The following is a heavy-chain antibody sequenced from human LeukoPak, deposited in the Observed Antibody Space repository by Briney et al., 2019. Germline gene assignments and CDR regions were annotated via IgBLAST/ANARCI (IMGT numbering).Heavy chain of an antibody. V-gene: IGHV1-2*06. J-gene: IGHJ4*02. D-gene: IGHD6-19*01. CDR1: GYTFTAYF. CDR3: ARDVTVGYNSGWYDY. Sequence: ASVKVSCKPSGYTFTAYFIHWVRQAPGQGLEWMGRVNPNNGGTNYGQRFQGRVTMTRDTSISTAYMELSSLRSDDTAVYYCARDVTVGYNSGWYDYWGQATLVTVSS. CDR2: VNPNNGGT.